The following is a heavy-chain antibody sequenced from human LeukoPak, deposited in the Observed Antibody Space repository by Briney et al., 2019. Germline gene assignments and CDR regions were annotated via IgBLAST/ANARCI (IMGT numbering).Heavy chain of an antibody. CDR2: IFPDDSDT. D-gene: IGHD4-23*01. J-gene: IGHJ5*02. CDR1: GYSFSSYW. Sequence: GESLKISCKGSGYSFSSYWIGWVRQMPGKGLEWMGIIFPDDSDTRYSPSFQGQVTISADKSISTAYLQWSSLKASDTAMYYCARHSDGGATYNWFDPWGQGTLVTVSS. CDR3: ARHSDGGATYNWFDP. V-gene: IGHV5-51*01.